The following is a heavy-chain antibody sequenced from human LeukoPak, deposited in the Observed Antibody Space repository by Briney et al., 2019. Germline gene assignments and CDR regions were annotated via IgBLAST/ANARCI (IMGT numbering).Heavy chain of an antibody. D-gene: IGHD6-19*01. J-gene: IGHJ4*02. CDR1: GFTFDDYG. CDR2: INWDGGST. V-gene: IGHV3-20*04. Sequence: PGGSPRLSCAASGFTFDDYGMSWVRQAPGKGLEWVSGINWDGGSTGYADSVKGRFTISRDNAKNSLYLQMNSLRAEDTALYYCARSLIAVAGSFDYWGQGTLVTVSS. CDR3: ARSLIAVAGSFDY.